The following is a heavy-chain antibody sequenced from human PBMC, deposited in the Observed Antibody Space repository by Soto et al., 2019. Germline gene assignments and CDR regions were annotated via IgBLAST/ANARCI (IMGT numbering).Heavy chain of an antibody. CDR1: GGSFSGYY. D-gene: IGHD6-19*01. CDR2: INHSGST. CDR3: ARCLRYRTVPGIAVAGTIFQVDP. V-gene: IGHV4-34*01. J-gene: IGHJ5*02. Sequence: PSETLSLTCAVYGGSFSGYYWSWIRQPPGKGLEWIGEINHSGSTNYNPSLKSRVTISVDTSKNQFSLKLSSVTAADTAVYYCARCLRYRTVPGIAVAGTIFQVDPWGQGTLVTVSS.